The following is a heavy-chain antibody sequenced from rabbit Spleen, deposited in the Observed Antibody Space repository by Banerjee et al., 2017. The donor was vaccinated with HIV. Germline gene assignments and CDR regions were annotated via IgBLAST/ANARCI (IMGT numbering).Heavy chain of an antibody. Sequence: QLVESGGGLVQPGGSLKLSCKASGFDFKHYYMNWVRQAPGKGLEWIGYIDPIFGSTYYATWVNGRFTISSHNAQNTLYLQLNSLTAADTATYFCARDGAGGSYFNLWGQGPLVTVS. CDR2: IDPIFGST. CDR1: GFDFKHYY. D-gene: IGHD8-1*01. V-gene: IGHV1S7*01. CDR3: ARDGAGGSYFNL. J-gene: IGHJ4*01.